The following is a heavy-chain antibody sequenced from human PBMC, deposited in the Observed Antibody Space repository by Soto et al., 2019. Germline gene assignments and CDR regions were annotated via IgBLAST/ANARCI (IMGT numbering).Heavy chain of an antibody. D-gene: IGHD6-19*01. Sequence: ASVKVSCKASGYTFTGYYMHWVRQAPGQGLEWMGWINPDSGGTNYAQKFQGWVTMTRDTSISTAYMELSRLRSDDTAVYYCARAPLISVTGTTGFDTWGQETVLTVSS. V-gene: IGHV1-2*04. J-gene: IGHJ5*02. CDR1: GYTFTGYY. CDR3: ARAPLISVTGTTGFDT. CDR2: INPDSGGT.